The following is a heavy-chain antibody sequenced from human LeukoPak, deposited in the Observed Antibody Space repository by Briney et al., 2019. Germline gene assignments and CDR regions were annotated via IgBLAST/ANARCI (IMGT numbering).Heavy chain of an antibody. Sequence: ASVKVPCKASGYTFTGYYMHWVRQAPGQGLEWMGWINPNSGGTNYAQKFQGRVTMTRDTSISTAYMELSRLRSDDTAVYYCARDYYDSSGYSSYWFDPWGQGTLVTVSS. CDR1: GYTFTGYY. V-gene: IGHV1-2*02. CDR3: ARDYYDSSGYSSYWFDP. J-gene: IGHJ5*02. CDR2: INPNSGGT. D-gene: IGHD3-22*01.